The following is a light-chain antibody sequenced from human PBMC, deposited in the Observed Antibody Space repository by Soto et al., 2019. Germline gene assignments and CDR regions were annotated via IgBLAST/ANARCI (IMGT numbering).Light chain of an antibody. CDR2: DAS. V-gene: IGKV3-11*01. CDR1: QSVSSY. J-gene: IGKJ3*01. CDR3: QQRSNWPLIT. Sequence: EIVLTQSPATLSLSPGERATLSCRASQSVSSYLAWYQQKPGQAPRLLIYDASNRATGIPARFSGSGSGTDXXLXIXXLXXXXFAVYYCQQRSNWPLITFGPGTKVDIK.